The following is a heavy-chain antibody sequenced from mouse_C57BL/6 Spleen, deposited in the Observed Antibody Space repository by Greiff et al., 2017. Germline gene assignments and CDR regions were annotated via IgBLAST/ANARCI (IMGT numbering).Heavy chain of an antibody. D-gene: IGHD1-1*01. Sequence: VHLVESGPELVKPGASVKISCKASGYTFTDYYINWVKQRPGQGLEWIGWIFPGSGSTYYNEKFKGKATLTVDKSSSTAYMLLSSLTSEDSAVYFCARLGIITTVVDRYWYVDVWGTGTTVTVSS. J-gene: IGHJ1*03. CDR2: IFPGSGST. CDR1: GYTFTDYY. CDR3: ARLGIITTVVDRYWYVDV. V-gene: IGHV1-75*01.